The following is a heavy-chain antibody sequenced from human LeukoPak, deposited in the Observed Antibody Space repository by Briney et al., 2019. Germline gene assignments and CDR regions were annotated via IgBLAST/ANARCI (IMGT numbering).Heavy chain of an antibody. CDR3: ARDNGNGDFDY. CDR2: IKQDGSEK. D-gene: IGHD2-8*01. Sequence: GGSLRPSCAASGFTFSSYWMSWVRQAPGKGLEWVANIKQDGSEKYYVDSVKGRFTISRDNAKNSLYLQMNSLRAEDTAVYYCARDNGNGDFDYWGQGTLVTVS. J-gene: IGHJ4*02. V-gene: IGHV3-7*01. CDR1: GFTFSSYW.